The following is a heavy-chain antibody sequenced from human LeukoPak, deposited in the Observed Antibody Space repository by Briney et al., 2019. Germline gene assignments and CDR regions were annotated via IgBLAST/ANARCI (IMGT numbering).Heavy chain of an antibody. J-gene: IGHJ4*02. CDR3: AKDSPVENGGYFDY. CDR1: GFTFSSYG. V-gene: IGHV3-30*18. D-gene: IGHD3-22*01. CDR2: ISYDGSNK. Sequence: PGGSLRLSCAASGFTFSSYGMHWVRQAPGKGLEWVAVISYDGSNKYYADSVKGRFTISRDNSKNTLYLQMNSLRAEDTAVYYCAKDSPVENGGYFDYWGQGTLVTVSS.